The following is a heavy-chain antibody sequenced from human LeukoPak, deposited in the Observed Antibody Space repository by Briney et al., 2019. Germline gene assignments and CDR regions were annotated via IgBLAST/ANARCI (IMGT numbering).Heavy chain of an antibody. CDR3: ARAAADNWFDP. Sequence: PGGSLRLSCAASGFAFSSYSMNWVRQAPGKGLEWVSYISSGSSTIYYADSVKGRFTISRDNAKNSLYLQMNSLRAEDTAVYYCARAAADNWFDPWGQGTLVTVSS. CDR2: ISSGSSTI. D-gene: IGHD6-13*01. V-gene: IGHV3-48*01. CDR1: GFAFSSYS. J-gene: IGHJ5*02.